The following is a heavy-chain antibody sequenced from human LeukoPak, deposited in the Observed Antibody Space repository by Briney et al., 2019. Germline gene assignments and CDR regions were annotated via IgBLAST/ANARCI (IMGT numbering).Heavy chain of an antibody. Sequence: PGGSLRLSCAASGFTFDDYAMHWVRQAPGKGLEWVSLISGDGGSTYYADSVKGRFTISRDNSKNSLYLQMNSLRTEDTALYYCAKPQEGGYYYDSSGYYRFDYWGQGTLVTVSS. J-gene: IGHJ4*02. CDR1: GFTFDDYA. CDR3: AKPQEGGYYYDSSGYYRFDY. V-gene: IGHV3-43*02. CDR2: ISGDGGST. D-gene: IGHD3-22*01.